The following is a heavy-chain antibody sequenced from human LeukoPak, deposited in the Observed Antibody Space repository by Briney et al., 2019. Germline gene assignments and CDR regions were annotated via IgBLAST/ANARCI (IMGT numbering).Heavy chain of an antibody. D-gene: IGHD3-10*01. CDR1: GFTFSFYG. Sequence: GKSLRLSCAASGFTFSFYGMHWVRQAPGKGLEWVAVISADGSLIYYGDSVKGRSTVSRDNSKSTMFLQMSSLTNDDTGVYYCAKGLTGSGVANWLDSWGQGTLAVVSS. J-gene: IGHJ5*01. V-gene: IGHV3-30*18. CDR2: ISADGSLI. CDR3: AKGLTGSGVANWLDS.